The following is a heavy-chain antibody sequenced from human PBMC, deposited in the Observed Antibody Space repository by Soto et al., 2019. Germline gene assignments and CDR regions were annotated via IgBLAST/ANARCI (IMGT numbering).Heavy chain of an antibody. D-gene: IGHD3-3*01. CDR3: ARGGSYYDFWSGPSLYYMDV. CDR2: MNPNSSNT. CDR1: GYTFTSYD. Sequence: ASVKVSCKASGYTFTSYDINWVRQATGQGLEWMGWMNPNSSNTGYAQKFQGRVTMTRNTSISTAYMKMSSLRTEDTAVYYCARGGSYYDFWSGPSLYYMDVWGKGTTVTVSS. V-gene: IGHV1-8*01. J-gene: IGHJ6*03.